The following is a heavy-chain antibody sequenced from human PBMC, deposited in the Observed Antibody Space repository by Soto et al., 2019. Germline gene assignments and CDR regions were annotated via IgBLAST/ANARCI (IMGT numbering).Heavy chain of an antibody. CDR2: ISYDGSNK. V-gene: IGHV3-30*18. CDR1: GFTFSSYG. Sequence: GGSLRLSCAASGFTFSSYGMHWVRQAPGKGLEWVAVISYDGSNKYYADSVKGRFTISRDNSKNTLYLQMNSLRAEDTAVYYCAKLTYGKKAFDIWGQGTMVTVSS. D-gene: IGHD4-17*01. CDR3: AKLTYGKKAFDI. J-gene: IGHJ3*02.